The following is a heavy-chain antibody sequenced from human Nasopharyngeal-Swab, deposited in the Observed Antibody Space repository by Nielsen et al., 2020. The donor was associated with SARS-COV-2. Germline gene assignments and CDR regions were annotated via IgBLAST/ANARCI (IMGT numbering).Heavy chain of an antibody. V-gene: IGHV1-46*01. D-gene: IGHD4-17*01. J-gene: IGHJ4*02. Sequence: WVRQAPGQGLEWMGIINPSGGSTSYAQKFQGRVTMTRDTSTSTVYMELSSLRSEDTAVYYCVIPRRPTVTTDPFDYWGQGTLVTVSS. CDR2: INPSGGST. CDR3: VIPRRPTVTTDPFDY.